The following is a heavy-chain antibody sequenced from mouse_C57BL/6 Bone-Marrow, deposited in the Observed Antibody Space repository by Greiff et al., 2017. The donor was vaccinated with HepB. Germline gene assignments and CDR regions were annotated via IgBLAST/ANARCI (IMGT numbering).Heavy chain of an antibody. CDR2: IWSGGST. Sequence: VQLQQSGPGLVQPSQSLSITCTVSSFSLTSYGVHWVRQSPGKGLEWLGVIWSGGSTDYNAAFISRLSISKDNSKSQVFFKMNSLQADDTAIYYCARAYYGNYVGYWGQGTTLTVSS. CDR1: SFSLTSYG. D-gene: IGHD2-10*01. CDR3: ARAYYGNYVGY. J-gene: IGHJ2*01. V-gene: IGHV2-2*01.